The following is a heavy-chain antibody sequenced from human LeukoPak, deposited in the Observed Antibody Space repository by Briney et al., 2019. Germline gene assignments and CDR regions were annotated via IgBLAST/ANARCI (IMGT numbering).Heavy chain of an antibody. CDR3: ARRGYCSSTSCYMWDY. CDR1: GYSFTSYW. V-gene: IGHV5-51*01. Sequence: GESLKISCKGSGYSFTSYWIGWVRQMPGKGLEWMGIIYPGDSDTRYSPSFQGQVTISADKSISTAYLQWSSLKASDTAMYYCARRGYCSSTSCYMWDYWGQGTLVTASS. CDR2: IYPGDSDT. J-gene: IGHJ4*02. D-gene: IGHD2-2*02.